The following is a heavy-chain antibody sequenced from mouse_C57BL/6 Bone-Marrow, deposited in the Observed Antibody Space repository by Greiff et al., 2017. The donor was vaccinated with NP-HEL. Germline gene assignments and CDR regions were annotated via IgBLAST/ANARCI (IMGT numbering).Heavy chain of an antibody. CDR3: TASYYYGSWAY. D-gene: IGHD1-1*01. Sequence: EVKLEESGGGLVQPGGSMKLSCVASGFTFSNYWMNWVRQSPEKGLEWVAQIRLKSDNYATHYAESVKGRFTISRDDSKSSVYLQMNNLRAEDTGIYYCTASYYYGSWAYWGQGTLVTVSA. CDR1: GFTFSNYW. V-gene: IGHV6-3*01. CDR2: IRLKSDNYAT. J-gene: IGHJ3*01.